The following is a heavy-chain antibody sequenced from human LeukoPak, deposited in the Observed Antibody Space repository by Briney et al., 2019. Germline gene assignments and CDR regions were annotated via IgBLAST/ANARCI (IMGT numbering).Heavy chain of an antibody. V-gene: IGHV1-18*01. D-gene: IGHD6-13*01. CDR2: ISAYNGNT. J-gene: IGHJ5*02. Sequence: GASVKVCCKASGYTFTSYGISWVRQAPGQGLEWMGWISAYNGNTNYAQKLQGRVTMTTDTSTSTAYMELRSLRSDDTAVYYCARDGAAAGRNWFDPWGQGTLVIVSS. CDR1: GYTFTSYG. CDR3: ARDGAAAGRNWFDP.